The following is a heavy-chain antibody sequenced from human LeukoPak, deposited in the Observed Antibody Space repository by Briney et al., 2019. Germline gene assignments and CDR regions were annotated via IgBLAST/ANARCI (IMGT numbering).Heavy chain of an antibody. D-gene: IGHD3-10*01. Sequence: SVKVSCKASGGTFSSYAISWVRQAPGQGLEWMGRIIPILGIANYAQKFQGRDTTTADKSTRTAYMDLSSLRAADTPVCYCASPFPKYGSGRYYYYGMDVWGQGTTVTVSS. J-gene: IGHJ6*02. V-gene: IGHV1-69*04. CDR3: ASPFPKYGSGRYYYYGMDV. CDR1: GGTFSSYA. CDR2: IIPILGIA.